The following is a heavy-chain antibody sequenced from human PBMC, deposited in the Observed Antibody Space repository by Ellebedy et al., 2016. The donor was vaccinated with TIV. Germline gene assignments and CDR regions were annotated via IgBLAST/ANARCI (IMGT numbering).Heavy chain of an antibody. V-gene: IGHV3-48*04. CDR1: GFTFSSNS. CDR3: ARTIGGYCTSTSCPGNDY. CDR2: ISSSSRPI. J-gene: IGHJ4*02. D-gene: IGHD2-2*01. Sequence: GESLKISCAASGFTFSSNSMNWVRQAPGKGLEWVSYISSSSRPIYYADSVKGRFTISKDNAKNSVYLQMNSLRAEDTAVYYCARTIGGYCTSTSCPGNDYWGQGTLVTVSS.